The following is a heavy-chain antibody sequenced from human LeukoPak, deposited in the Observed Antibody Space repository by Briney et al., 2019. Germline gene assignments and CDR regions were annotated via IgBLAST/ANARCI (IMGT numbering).Heavy chain of an antibody. J-gene: IGHJ4*02. CDR1: GYTFTSYY. Sequence: WASVKVSCKASGYTFTSYYMHWVRQAPGQGLEWMGIINPSGGSTSYAQKFQGRVTMTRDTSTSTAYMELRSLRSADTAVYYCGRDRRFGAAGTDYWGQGTLVTV. V-gene: IGHV1-46*01. CDR2: INPSGGST. CDR3: GRDRRFGAAGTDY. D-gene: IGHD6-13*01.